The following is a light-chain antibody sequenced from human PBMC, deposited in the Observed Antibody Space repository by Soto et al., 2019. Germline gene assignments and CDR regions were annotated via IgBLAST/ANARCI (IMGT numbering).Light chain of an antibody. CDR1: QSSSAS. J-gene: IGKJ1*01. CDR3: QQSYSSPWT. CDR2: RAS. V-gene: IGKV1-39*01. Sequence: SQSSSASLNWYQQKPGAAPRLLISRASSVMSGVPPRFSGRGSGRDFTLTISSLRPEDIGTYFCQQSYSSPWTFGPGTKVDIK.